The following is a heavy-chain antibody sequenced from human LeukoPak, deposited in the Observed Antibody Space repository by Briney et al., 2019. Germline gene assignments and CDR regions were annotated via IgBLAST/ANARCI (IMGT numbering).Heavy chain of an antibody. CDR3: ARSSGQRETYYFDY. CDR1: GYTFTSYD. D-gene: IGHD3-22*01. Sequence: ASVKVSCKASGYTFTSYDINWVRQATGQGLEWMGWMNPNSGNTGYAQKFQGRVTITRNTSISTAYMELSSLRSEDTAVYYCARSSGQRETYYFDYWGQGTLVTVSS. CDR2: MNPNSGNT. V-gene: IGHV1-8*03. J-gene: IGHJ4*02.